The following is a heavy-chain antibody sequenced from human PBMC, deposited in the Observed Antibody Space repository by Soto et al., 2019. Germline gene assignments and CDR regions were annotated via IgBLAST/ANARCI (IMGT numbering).Heavy chain of an antibody. CDR1: GGFICSSSDY. D-gene: IGHD4-17*01. Sequence: PSETLSLTCTVSGGFICSSSDYWGWLRQPPGKGLEWIGSIYYSGSTYYNPSLKSRVTISVDTSKNQFSLKLSSVTAADTAVYYCASEAYDYGEYRPQWAFDSWGPGTMVTVSS. V-gene: IGHV4-39*01. J-gene: IGHJ3*02. CDR2: IYYSGST. CDR3: ASEAYDYGEYRPQWAFDS.